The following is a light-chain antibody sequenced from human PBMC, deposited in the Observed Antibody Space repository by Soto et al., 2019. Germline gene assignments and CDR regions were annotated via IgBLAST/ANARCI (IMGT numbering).Light chain of an antibody. CDR3: QQYGSSPYT. V-gene: IGKV3-20*01. CDR1: QSVSSSY. CDR2: GAS. J-gene: IGKJ2*01. Sequence: EIVLTQSPGTLSLSPGERATLSCRASQSVSSSYLAWYQQKPGQAPRLLIYGASTRATGLPDRFSGRGSGTDFTLTISRLESEDCAVYYCQQYGSSPYTFGQGTKLEIK.